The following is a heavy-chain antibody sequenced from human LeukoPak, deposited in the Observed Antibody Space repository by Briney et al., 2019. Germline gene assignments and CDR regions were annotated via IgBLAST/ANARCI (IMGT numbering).Heavy chain of an antibody. Sequence: PGGSLRLSCAASGFTFSSYWMSWVRQAPRKGLEWVANIKQDGSEKYYVDSVKGRFTISRDNAKNSLYLQMNSLRAEDTAVYYCARYYSSLYYYYYMDVWGKGTTVTVSS. D-gene: IGHD4-11*01. CDR2: IKQDGSEK. CDR1: GFTFSSYW. V-gene: IGHV3-7*01. CDR3: ARYYSSLYYYYYMDV. J-gene: IGHJ6*03.